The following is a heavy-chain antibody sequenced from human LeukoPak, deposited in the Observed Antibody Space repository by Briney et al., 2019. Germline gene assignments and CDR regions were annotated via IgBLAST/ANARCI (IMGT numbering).Heavy chain of an antibody. J-gene: IGHJ6*03. CDR1: GFTFSSYA. V-gene: IGHV3-30*04. CDR2: ISYDGSNK. D-gene: IGHD2-15*01. Sequence: GGSLRLSCAASGFTFSSYAMHWVRQAPGKGLEWVAVISYDGSNKYYADSVKGRFTISRDNSKNSLYLQMNSLRAEDTAVYYCARGHGLRHYYYYYMDVWGKGTTVTVSS. CDR3: ARGHGLRHYYYYYMDV.